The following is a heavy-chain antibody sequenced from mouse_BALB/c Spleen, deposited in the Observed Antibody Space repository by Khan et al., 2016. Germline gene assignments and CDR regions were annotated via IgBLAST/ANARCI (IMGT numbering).Heavy chain of an antibody. V-gene: IGHV1S137*01. CDR1: GYTFTDYA. CDR3: ARGRDHGEGYYFDY. J-gene: IGHJ2*01. Sequence: QVQLKQSGAELVRPGVSVKISCKGSGYTFTDYAIHWVKQSHAKSLEWIGIINTYYGDASYNQKFKGKATVTVDKSSSTAYMELGRLTSEDSAIYYWARGRDHGEGYYFDYWGQGTTRTVSS. CDR2: INTYYGDA. D-gene: IGHD2-13*01.